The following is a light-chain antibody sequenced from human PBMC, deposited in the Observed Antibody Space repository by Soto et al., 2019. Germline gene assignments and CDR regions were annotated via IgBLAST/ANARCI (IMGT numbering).Light chain of an antibody. CDR3: GTWDSSLSARV. J-gene: IGLJ7*01. CDR1: SSNIGNNY. Sequence: SVLTQPPSVSAAPGQKVTISCSGSSSNIGNNYVSWYQQLPGTAPKLLIYDNNKRPSGIPDRFSGSKSGTSATLGITGLQTGDEADYYCGTWDSSLSARVFGGGTQLTVL. CDR2: DNN. V-gene: IGLV1-51*01.